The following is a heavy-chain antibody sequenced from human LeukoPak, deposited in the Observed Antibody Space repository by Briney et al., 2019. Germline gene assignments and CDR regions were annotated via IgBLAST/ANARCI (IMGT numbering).Heavy chain of an antibody. Sequence: GGSPRPSCAAFGSTFSNAWMSWVRQAPGKGLEWVGRIKMEPDGGTTDHAAPAKGRFTISRDDSKNTLYLQMNSLKTEDTAVYYCTTDPHYYGSSGYFCPPHSWGQGTLVTVSS. CDR3: TTDPHYYGSSGYFCPPHS. CDR2: IKMEPDGGTT. CDR1: GSTFSNAW. J-gene: IGHJ4*02. D-gene: IGHD3-22*01. V-gene: IGHV3-15*01.